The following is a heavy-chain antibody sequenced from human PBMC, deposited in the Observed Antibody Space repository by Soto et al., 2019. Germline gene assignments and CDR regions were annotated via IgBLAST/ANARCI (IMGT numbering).Heavy chain of an antibody. D-gene: IGHD3-3*01. J-gene: IGHJ4*02. V-gene: IGHV3-33*01. CDR2: IWYDGSNK. CDR3: ARNRFGVVTAFDY. CDR1: GFTFSSYG. Sequence: GGSLRLSCAASGFTFSSYGMHWVRQAPGKGLEWVAVIWYDGSNKYYADHVKGRFTISRDNSKNTLFLQMNSLRAEDTAVYYCARNRFGVVTAFDYWGQGTLVTVSS.